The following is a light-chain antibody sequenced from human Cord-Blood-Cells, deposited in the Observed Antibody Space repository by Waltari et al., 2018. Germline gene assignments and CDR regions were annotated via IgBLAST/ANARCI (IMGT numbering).Light chain of an antibody. CDR3: AAWDDSLSGWV. CDR1: RSNLGSNY. Sequence: QSVLTQPPPASGATGQSVNIPCPGSRSNLGSNYLSWYQQLPGTAHKLPIWCDNWRPSGVPDRFSASKSCTSASLASGGLRSGDEADYYCAAWDDSLSGWVFGGGTKLTVL. J-gene: IGLJ3*02. V-gene: IGLV1-47*02. CDR2: CDN.